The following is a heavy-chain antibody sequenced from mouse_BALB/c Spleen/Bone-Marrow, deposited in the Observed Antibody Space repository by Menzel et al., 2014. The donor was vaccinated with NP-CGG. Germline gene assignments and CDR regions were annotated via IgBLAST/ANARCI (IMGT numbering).Heavy chain of an antibody. CDR2: IHYSGYT. CDR1: GYSITSGYS. V-gene: IGHV3-1*02. J-gene: IGHJ4*01. CDR3: ARTDGYYAMDY. Sequence: VQLKESGPDLVKPSQSLSLTCTVTGYSITSGYSWHWIRQFPGNILEWMGYIHYSGYTNYDPSLKSRISITRDTSKNQFFLQLNSVSTEDTATYYCARTDGYYAMDYWGQGTSVTVSS. D-gene: IGHD2-3*01.